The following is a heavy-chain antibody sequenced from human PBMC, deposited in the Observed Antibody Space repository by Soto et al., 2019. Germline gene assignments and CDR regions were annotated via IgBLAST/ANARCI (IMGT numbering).Heavy chain of an antibody. Sequence: GGSLRLSCAASGFIFSDAWINWVRQAQGKGLEWVGRIKSKTDGGTTDFAAPVKGRFAISRDDSRDVVYMEMYSLKTDDTAVYFCTTDSLFTGQLVRMDNWGHGTLVTVSS. CDR2: IKSKTDGGTT. CDR1: GFIFSDAW. CDR3: TTDSLFTGQLVRMDN. J-gene: IGHJ4*01. V-gene: IGHV3-15*07. D-gene: IGHD3-9*01.